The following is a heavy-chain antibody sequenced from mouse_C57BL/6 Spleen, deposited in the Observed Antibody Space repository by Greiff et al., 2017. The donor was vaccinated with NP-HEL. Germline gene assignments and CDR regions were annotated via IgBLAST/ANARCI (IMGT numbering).Heavy chain of an antibody. J-gene: IGHJ2*01. CDR3: ARERDGYFYYFDY. CDR1: GYTFTDYN. CDR2: INPNNGGT. D-gene: IGHD2-3*01. Sequence: VQLQQSGPELVKPGASVKIPCKASGYTFTDYNMDWVKQSHGKSLEWIGDINPNNGGTIYNQKFKGKATLTVDKSSSTAYMELRSLTSEDTAVYYCARERDGYFYYFDYWGQGTTLTVSS. V-gene: IGHV1-18*01.